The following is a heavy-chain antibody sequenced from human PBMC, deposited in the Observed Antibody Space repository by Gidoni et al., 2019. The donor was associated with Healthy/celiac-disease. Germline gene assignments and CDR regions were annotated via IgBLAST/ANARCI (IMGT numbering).Heavy chain of an antibody. CDR1: GFTFSSYA. Sequence: EVQLLESGGGLVQPGGSLRLSCAASGFTFSSYAMRWVRQAPGKGLEWVSAISGSGGSTYYADSVKGRFTISRDNSKNTLYLQMNSLRAEDTAVYYCAKVRGTYYYGSGSYYDWFDPWGQGTLVTVSS. V-gene: IGHV3-23*01. J-gene: IGHJ5*02. D-gene: IGHD3-10*01. CDR2: ISGSGGST. CDR3: AKVRGTYYYGSGSYYDWFDP.